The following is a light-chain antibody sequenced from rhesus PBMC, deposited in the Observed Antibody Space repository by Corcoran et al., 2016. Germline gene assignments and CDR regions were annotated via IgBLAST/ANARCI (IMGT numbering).Light chain of an antibody. J-gene: IGLJ1*01. Sequence: QAAMTQPRSVSGSPGQSVPISCTGTSSDIGGYNYVSWYQQHPGTAPKLMIYEVSKRPSGVSDRFSGSKSGNTASLTISGLQAEDEADYYGSSYAGSNTYIFGAGTRLTVL. V-gene: IGLV2-32*02. CDR1: SSDIGGYNY. CDR2: EVS. CDR3: SSYAGSNTYI.